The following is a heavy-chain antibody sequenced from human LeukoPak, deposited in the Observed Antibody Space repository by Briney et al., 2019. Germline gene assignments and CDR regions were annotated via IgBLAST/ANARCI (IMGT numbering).Heavy chain of an antibody. CDR3: ARGETYYYGSGSYLTGYYYYYGMDV. J-gene: IGHJ6*02. CDR1: GFTFSSYA. D-gene: IGHD3-10*01. V-gene: IGHV3-30-3*01. Sequence: GGSLRLSCAASGFTFSSYAVHWVRQAPGKGLEWVAVISYDGGDKYYADSVKGRFTISRDNSKNTLYLQMNSLRAEDTAVYYCARGETYYYGSGSYLTGYYYYYGMDVWGQGTTVTVSS. CDR2: ISYDGGDK.